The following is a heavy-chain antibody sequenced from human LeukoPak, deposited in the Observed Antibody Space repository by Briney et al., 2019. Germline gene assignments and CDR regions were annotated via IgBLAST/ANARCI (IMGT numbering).Heavy chain of an antibody. CDR2: INPNSGGT. CDR1: GYIFTDYY. D-gene: IGHD3-10*01. CDR3: AVPLLRDAFDI. J-gene: IGHJ3*02. V-gene: IGHV1-2*06. Sequence: ASVKVSCKASGYIFTDYYMHWVRQAPGQELGWMGRINPNSGGTNYAQKFQGRVTMTRDTSISTAYMELSRLSSDDTAVYYCAVPLLRDAFDIWGQGTMVTVSS.